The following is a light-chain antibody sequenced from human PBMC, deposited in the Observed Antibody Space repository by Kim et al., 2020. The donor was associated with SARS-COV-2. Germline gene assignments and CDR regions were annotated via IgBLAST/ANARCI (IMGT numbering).Light chain of an antibody. CDR1: QSISGY. Sequence: DIQMTQSPSSLSASVGDRVTITCRASQSISGYLNWYQQKPGEAPKLLVYAASSLQTGVPSRFSGSVSGTDFTLTVSSLQPEDFATYYCQQGYSSPRTFGQGTKLEI. CDR2: AAS. CDR3: QQGYSSPRT. V-gene: IGKV1-39*01. J-gene: IGKJ2*01.